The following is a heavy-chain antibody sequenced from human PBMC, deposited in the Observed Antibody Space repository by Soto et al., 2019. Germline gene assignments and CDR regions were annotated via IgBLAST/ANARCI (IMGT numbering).Heavy chain of an antibody. J-gene: IGHJ5*02. CDR3: ARGHRSSTWHSFDP. Sequence: PSVKVSCKASGYTFTSYDINWLRQATGQGLEWMGWMNPNSGNTGYAQKFQGRVTMTRNTSITTAYMELSSLRSEDMGLYYCARGHRSSTWHSFDPWGQGTLVTVSS. V-gene: IGHV1-8*01. D-gene: IGHD6-13*01. CDR2: MNPNSGNT. CDR1: GYTFTSYD.